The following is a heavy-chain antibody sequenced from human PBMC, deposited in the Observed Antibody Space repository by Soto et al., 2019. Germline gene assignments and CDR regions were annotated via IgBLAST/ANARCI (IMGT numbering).Heavy chain of an antibody. D-gene: IGHD2-2*01. CDR3: ARASDCSSTSCYGLGAFDI. V-gene: IGHV3-66*01. CDR2: IYSGGST. J-gene: IGHJ3*02. CDR1: GFTVSSNY. Sequence: EVQLVESGGGLVQPGGSLRLSCAASGFTVSSNYTSWVRQAPGKGLEWVSVIYSGGSTYYADSVKGRFTISRDNSKNTLYLQMNSLRAEDTAVYYCARASDCSSTSCYGLGAFDIWGQGTMVTVSS.